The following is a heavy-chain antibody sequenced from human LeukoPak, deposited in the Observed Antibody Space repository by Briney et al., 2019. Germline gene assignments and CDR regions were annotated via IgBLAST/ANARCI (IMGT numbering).Heavy chain of an antibody. Sequence: ASVKVSCKASDYTFTSYGISWVRQAPGQGLEWMGWISAYNGNTKYAQKLQGRVTMTTDTSTSTACMELRSLRSDDTAVYYCARDLLYYDSSGKPPGDYWGQGTLVTVSS. CDR3: ARDLLYYDSSGKPPGDY. V-gene: IGHV1-18*01. CDR2: ISAYNGNT. J-gene: IGHJ4*02. D-gene: IGHD3-22*01. CDR1: DYTFTSYG.